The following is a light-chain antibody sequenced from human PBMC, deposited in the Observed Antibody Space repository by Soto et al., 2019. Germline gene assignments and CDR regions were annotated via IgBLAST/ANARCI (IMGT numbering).Light chain of an antibody. Sequence: QSVLTQPPSVSGAPGQRVTISCTGSSSNIGAGYDVHWYQQLPGTAPKLLIYGNSNRPSGVPDRFSGSKSGTSASLAITGLQAEDEADYYCQSHDSSLSGVFGGGTKVTVL. V-gene: IGLV1-40*01. CDR3: QSHDSSLSGV. CDR2: GNS. CDR1: SSNIGAGYD. J-gene: IGLJ3*02.